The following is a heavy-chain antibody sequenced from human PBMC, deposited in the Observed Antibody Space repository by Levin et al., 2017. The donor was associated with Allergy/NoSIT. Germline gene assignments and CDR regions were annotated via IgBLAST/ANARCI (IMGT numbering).Heavy chain of an antibody. Sequence: SETLSLTCTVSGGSISSSSYYWGWIRQPPGKGLEWIWSIYYSGSTYYNPSLKSRVTISVDTSKNQFSLKLSSVTAADTAVYYCARGGYSVLYYGMDVWGQGTTVTVSS. CDR3: ARGGYSVLYYGMDV. CDR1: GGSISSSSYY. D-gene: IGHD5-18*01. J-gene: IGHJ6*02. CDR2: IYYSGST. V-gene: IGHV4-39*07.